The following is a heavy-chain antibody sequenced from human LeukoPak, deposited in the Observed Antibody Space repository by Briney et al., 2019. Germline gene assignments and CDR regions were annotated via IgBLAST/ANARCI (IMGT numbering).Heavy chain of an antibody. CDR1: GDIVSSNSAA. J-gene: IGHJ6*02. CDR3: AREIKQQLADYYYYGMDV. V-gene: IGHV6-1*01. D-gene: IGHD6-13*01. CDR2: TYYRSKWYN. Sequence: PSQTLSLTCALSGDIVSSNSAAWKWSRQSPARGGEWLVRTYYRSKWYNDYAGSVKSRITIKSDTSTNQFSLQLNSVTPEDTAVYYCAREIKQQLADYYYYGMDVWGQGTTVTVSS.